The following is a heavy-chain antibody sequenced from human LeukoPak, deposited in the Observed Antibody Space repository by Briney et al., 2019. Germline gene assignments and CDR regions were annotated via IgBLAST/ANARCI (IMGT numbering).Heavy chain of an antibody. CDR3: ARRSSSWFFDY. V-gene: IGHV4-38-2*02. CDR2: IYHSGST. Sequence: SETLSLTCTVSGYSISSGYYWGWIRQPPGKGLEWIGSIYHSGSTYYHPSLKSRVTISLDTSKNQFSLKLSSVTAADTAVYYCARRSSSWFFDYWGQGTLVTVSS. D-gene: IGHD6-13*01. CDR1: GYSISSGYY. J-gene: IGHJ4*02.